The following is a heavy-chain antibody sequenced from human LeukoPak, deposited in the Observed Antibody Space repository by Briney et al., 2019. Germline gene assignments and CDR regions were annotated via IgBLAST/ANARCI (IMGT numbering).Heavy chain of an antibody. J-gene: IGHJ4*02. CDR3: AKGSYYYGSERGQGGFDY. V-gene: IGHV3-48*04. Sequence: PGGSLRLSCAASGFTFSSYSMNWVRQAPGKGLEWVSYISSSSSTIYYADSVKGRFTISRDNAKNSLYLQMNSLRAEDTALYYCAKGSYYYGSERGQGGFDYWGQGTLVTVSS. D-gene: IGHD3-10*01. CDR2: ISSSSSTI. CDR1: GFTFSSYS.